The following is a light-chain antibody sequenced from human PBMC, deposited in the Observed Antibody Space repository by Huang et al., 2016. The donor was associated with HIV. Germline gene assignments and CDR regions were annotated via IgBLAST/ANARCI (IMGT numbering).Light chain of an antibody. J-gene: IGKJ4*01. CDR3: QQYNDWPPLT. CDR2: DAS. Sequence: EIEMMQSPATLSVSPGERATLSCRASHSVDSDLAWYQQKPGQAPRLLISDASTRATGISAKFNGTGSGTEFSVSITNLQSEDFAVYYCQQYNDWPPLTCGGGTKVEI. CDR1: HSVDSD. V-gene: IGKV3-15*01.